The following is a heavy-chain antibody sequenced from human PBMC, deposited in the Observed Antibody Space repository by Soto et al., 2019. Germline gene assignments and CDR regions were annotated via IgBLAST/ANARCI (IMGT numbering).Heavy chain of an antibody. V-gene: IGHV4-31*03. J-gene: IGHJ5*02. CDR1: GGSISSGGYY. Sequence: SESLSLTCTVSGGSISSGGYYWSWIRQHPGKGLEWIGYIYYSGSTYYNPSLKSRVTISVDTSKNQFSLKLSSVTAADTAVYYCASSPPDYDYIWGSYRSYWFAPWGQGTLVTVSS. CDR2: IYYSGST. D-gene: IGHD3-16*02. CDR3: ASSPPDYDYIWGSYRSYWFAP.